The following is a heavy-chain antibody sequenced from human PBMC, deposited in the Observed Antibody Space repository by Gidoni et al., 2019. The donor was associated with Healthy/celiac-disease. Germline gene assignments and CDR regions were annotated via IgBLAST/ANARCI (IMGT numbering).Heavy chain of an antibody. CDR3: ARGRRIFGVVKNSYYFDY. CDR2: INHSGST. Sequence: QVQLQQWGAGLLKPSETLSLTCAAQGGSFSGYYWRWIRQPPGKGLEWIGEINHSGSTNYNPSLKSRVTISVDTSKNQFSLKLSSVTAADTAVYYCARGRRIFGVVKNSYYFDYWGQGTLVTVSS. J-gene: IGHJ4*02. D-gene: IGHD3-3*02. V-gene: IGHV4-34*01. CDR1: GGSFSGYY.